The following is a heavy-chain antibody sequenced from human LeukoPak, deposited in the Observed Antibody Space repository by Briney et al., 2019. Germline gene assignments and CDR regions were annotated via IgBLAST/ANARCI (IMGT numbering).Heavy chain of an antibody. J-gene: IGHJ4*02. CDR2: INSNRGGT. CDR3: ATHYGSGNSYPFDY. D-gene: IGHD3-10*01. CDR1: GYTFTSYY. V-gene: IGHV1-2*02. Sequence: ASVKVSCKASGYTFTSYYIHWVRQAPGQGLEWMGWINSNRGGTNFAQKFQGRVTMTRDTSISTAYMELSRLRSDDTAVYFCATHYGSGNSYPFDYWGQGTLVTVSS.